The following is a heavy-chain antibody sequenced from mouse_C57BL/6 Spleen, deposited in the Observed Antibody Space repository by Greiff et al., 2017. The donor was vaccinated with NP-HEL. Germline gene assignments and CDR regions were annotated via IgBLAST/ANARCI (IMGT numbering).Heavy chain of an antibody. CDR3: ARSVNTVVAPFDY. CDR2: IYWDDDK. J-gene: IGHJ2*01. Sequence: QVQLKESGPGILQSSQTLSLSCSFSGFSLSTSGMGVVWIRQPSGLGLEWLAHIYWDDDKRYNPSLKSRLTISKDTSRNQVFLKITSVDTADTATYYCARSVNTVVAPFDYWGQGTTLTVSS. D-gene: IGHD1-1*01. CDR1: GFSLSTSGMG. V-gene: IGHV8-12*01.